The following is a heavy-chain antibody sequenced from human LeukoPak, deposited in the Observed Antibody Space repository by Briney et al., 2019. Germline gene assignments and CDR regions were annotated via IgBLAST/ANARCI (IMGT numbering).Heavy chain of an antibody. V-gene: IGHV4-39*07. D-gene: IGHD3-22*01. CDR1: GVSISSSTYY. Sequence: SETLSLTCTVSGVSISSSTYYWGWIRQPPGKGLEWIGSASYSGNTYYNPSLKSRVTILVDTSKNQFSLKMTSVTAADTAVYYCARDQYYDVSTYYEIDYWGQGTLVTVSS. CDR2: ASYSGNT. CDR3: ARDQYYDVSTYYEIDY. J-gene: IGHJ4*02.